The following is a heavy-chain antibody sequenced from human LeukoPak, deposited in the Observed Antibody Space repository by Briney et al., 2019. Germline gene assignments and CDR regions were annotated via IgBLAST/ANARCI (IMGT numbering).Heavy chain of an antibody. J-gene: IGHJ6*04. CDR3: AELGITMIGGV. CDR2: INNDGSTT. Sequence: GGSLRLSCAASGFTFSNYWMHWVRQTPGKGLVWVSRINNDGSTTSYADSVKGRFTISRDNAKNTLYLQMNSLRAEDTAVYYCAELGITMIGGVWGKGTTVTISS. CDR1: GFTFSNYW. V-gene: IGHV3-74*01. D-gene: IGHD3-10*02.